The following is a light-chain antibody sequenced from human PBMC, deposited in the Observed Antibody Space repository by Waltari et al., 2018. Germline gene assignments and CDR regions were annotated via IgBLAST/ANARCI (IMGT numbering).Light chain of an antibody. V-gene: IGKV1-27*01. J-gene: IGKJ4*01. CDR1: QGISDY. CDR3: QKYNSVVT. CDR2: AAS. Sequence: DIQMTQSPSSLSASVGDRVTITCRASQGISDYLAWYQQKPGKVPKLLIYAASILQSGVPSRFSGSGSGTDFTLTISGLQPEDVATYYCQKYNSVVTFGGGTKVEIK.